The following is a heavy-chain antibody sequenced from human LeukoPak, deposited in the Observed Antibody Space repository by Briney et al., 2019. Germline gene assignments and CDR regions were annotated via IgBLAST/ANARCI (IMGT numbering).Heavy chain of an antibody. V-gene: IGHV4-39*07. CDR3: ASDYDFWSGKNPKIDY. CDR2: IYYSGST. D-gene: IGHD3-3*01. J-gene: IGHJ4*02. CDR1: GGSISSSSYY. Sequence: SETLSLTCTVSGGSISSSSYYWGWIRQPPGKGLEWIGSIYYSGSTYYNPSLKSRVTISVDTSKNQFSLKLSPVTAADTAVYYCASDYDFWSGKNPKIDYWGQGTLVTVSS.